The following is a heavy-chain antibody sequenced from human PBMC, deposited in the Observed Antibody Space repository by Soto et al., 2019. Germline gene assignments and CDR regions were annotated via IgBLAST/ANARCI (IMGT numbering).Heavy chain of an antibody. Sequence: GASVKVSCKASGYTFTSYYMHWVRQAPGQGLEWMGIINPSGGSTSYAQKFQGRVTMTRDTSTSTAYMELRSLRSDDTAVYYCASSTVTTPYYYYYYMDVWGKGTTVTVSS. CDR3: ASSTVTTPYYYYYYMDV. CDR2: INPSGGST. D-gene: IGHD4-4*01. CDR1: GYTFTSYY. J-gene: IGHJ6*03. V-gene: IGHV1-46*01.